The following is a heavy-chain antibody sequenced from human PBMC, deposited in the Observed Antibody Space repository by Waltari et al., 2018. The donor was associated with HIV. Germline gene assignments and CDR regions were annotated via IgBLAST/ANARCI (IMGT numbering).Heavy chain of an antibody. CDR1: GFQLDQCA. Sequence: EESGGRVVSPGRSLRPSCLTSGFQLDQCALSWIRETPGKGAGCVGVFRSPSCGGTSDYSAAGRVRFIISRDESKIAGFLEMTSLKTEDTGVIYCVRDSLPKCAAGSCYRRWGQGT. J-gene: IGHJ1*01. CDR2: FRSPSCGGTS. D-gene: IGHD2-2*01. CDR3: VRDSLPKCAAGSCYRR. V-gene: IGHV3-49*03.